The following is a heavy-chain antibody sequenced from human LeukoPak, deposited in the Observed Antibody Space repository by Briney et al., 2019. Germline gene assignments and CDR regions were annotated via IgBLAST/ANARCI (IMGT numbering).Heavy chain of an antibody. D-gene: IGHD4-17*01. J-gene: IGHJ4*02. V-gene: IGHV1-69*13. CDR3: ARGTDYGEYYFDY. CDR2: IIPIFGTA. CDR1: GGTFSSCA. Sequence: SVKVSCKASGGTFSSCAISWVRQAPGQGLEWMGGIIPIFGTANYAQKFQGRVTITADESTSTAYMELSSLRSEDTAVYYCARGTDYGEYYFDYWGQGTLVTVSS.